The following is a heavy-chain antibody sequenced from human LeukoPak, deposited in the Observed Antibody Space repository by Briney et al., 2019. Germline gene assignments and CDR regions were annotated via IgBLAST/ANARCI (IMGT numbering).Heavy chain of an antibody. J-gene: IGHJ5*02. CDR1: GGSFSGYY. CDR2: INHSGST. D-gene: IGHD1-26*01. V-gene: IGHV4-34*01. Sequence: SKTLSLTCAVYGGSFSGYYWSWIRQPPGKGLEWIGEINHSGSTNYNPSLKSRVTISVDTSKNQFSLKLSSVTAADTAVYYCARGVGATEFDPWGQGTLVTVSS. CDR3: ARGVGATEFDP.